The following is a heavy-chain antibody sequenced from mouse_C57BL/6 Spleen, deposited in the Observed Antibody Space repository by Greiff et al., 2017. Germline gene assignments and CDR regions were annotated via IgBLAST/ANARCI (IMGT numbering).Heavy chain of an antibody. D-gene: IGHD1-1*01. J-gene: IGHJ2*01. V-gene: IGHV1-52*01. Sequence: QVQLKQPGAELVRPGSSVKLSCKASGYTFTSYWMHWVKQRPIQGLEWIGNIDPSDSETHYNQPFKDTATLTVDKSSSTAYMQLSSLTSEDSAVYYCARARDDGSSPPFDDWGQGTTLTVSS. CDR2: IDPSDSET. CDR3: ARARDDGSSPPFDD. CDR1: GYTFTSYW.